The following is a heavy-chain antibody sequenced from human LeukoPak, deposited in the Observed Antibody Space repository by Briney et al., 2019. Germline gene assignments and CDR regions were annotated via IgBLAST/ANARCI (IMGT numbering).Heavy chain of an antibody. CDR3: TTDHAAYCGCDCYSGTLDY. CDR1: GFTFSNAW. V-gene: IGHV3-15*01. Sequence: GGSLRLSCAASGFTFSNAWMSWVRQAPGKGLEWVGRIKSKTDGGTTDYAAPVKGRFTISRDDSKNTLYLQMNSLKTEDTAVYYCTTDHAAYCGCDCYSGTLDYWGQGTLVTVSS. D-gene: IGHD2-21*02. CDR2: IKSKTDGGTT. J-gene: IGHJ4*02.